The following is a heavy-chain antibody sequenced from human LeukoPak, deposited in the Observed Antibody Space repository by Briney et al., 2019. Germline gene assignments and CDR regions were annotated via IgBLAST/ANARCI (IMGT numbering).Heavy chain of an antibody. CDR2: IIPIFGTA. CDR3: ARVPYYYDSSGYRFDI. D-gene: IGHD3-22*01. J-gene: IGHJ3*02. Sequence: ASVKVSCKASGGTFSSYAISWVRQAPGQGLEWMGGIIPIFGTANYAQKFQGRVTVTADESTSTAYMELSSLRSEDTAVYYCARVPYYYDSSGYRFDIWGQGTVVTVSS. CDR1: GGTFSSYA. V-gene: IGHV1-69*13.